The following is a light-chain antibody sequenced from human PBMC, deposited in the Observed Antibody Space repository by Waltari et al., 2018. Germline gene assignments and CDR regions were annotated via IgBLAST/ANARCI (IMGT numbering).Light chain of an antibody. CDR2: GAS. CDR1: QIVTSN. V-gene: IGKV3-15*01. Sequence: EIVMTQSPATVSVSRGESATLSCRASQIVTSNLAWYQQKPGQAPRLLIYGASTRATGIPARFSGSGSGTEFTLTISSLQSEDFAVYYCQQYNNWPRTFGQGTKLEIK. J-gene: IGKJ2*01. CDR3: QQYNNWPRT.